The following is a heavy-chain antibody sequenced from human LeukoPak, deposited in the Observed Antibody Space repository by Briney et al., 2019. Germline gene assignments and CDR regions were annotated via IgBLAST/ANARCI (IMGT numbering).Heavy chain of an antibody. J-gene: IGHJ3*02. CDR3: ARARLNYYDSSDGAFDI. CDR2: IGTAGDT. CDR1: GFTFSSYD. D-gene: IGHD3-22*01. Sequence: GGSLRLSCAASGFTFSSYDMHWVRQATGKGLEWVSAIGTAGDTYYPGSVKGRFTISRENAKNSLYLQMNSLRAGDTAVYYCARARLNYYDSSDGAFDIWGQGTMVTVSS. V-gene: IGHV3-13*01.